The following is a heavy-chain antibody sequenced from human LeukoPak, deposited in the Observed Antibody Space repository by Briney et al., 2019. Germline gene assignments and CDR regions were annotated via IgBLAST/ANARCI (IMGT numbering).Heavy chain of an antibody. D-gene: IGHD3-22*01. CDR1: GGTFSSYA. CDR3: ARGGSSYNDEHEEFDY. CDR2: IIPIFGTA. Sequence: KVSCKASGGTFSSYAISWVRQAPGQGLEWMGGIIPIFGTANYAQKFQGRVTITADESTSTAYMELSSLRSEDTAVYYCARGGSSYNDEHEEFDYWGQGTVVTVSS. V-gene: IGHV1-69*01. J-gene: IGHJ4*02.